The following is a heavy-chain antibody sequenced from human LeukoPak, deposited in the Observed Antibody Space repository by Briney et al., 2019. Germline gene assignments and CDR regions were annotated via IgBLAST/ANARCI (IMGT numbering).Heavy chain of an antibody. CDR1: GGSISSGGYY. V-gene: IGHV4-31*03. J-gene: IGHJ4*02. Sequence: SETLSLTCTVSGGSISSGGYYWSWIRQHPGKGLEWIGYIYYSGSTYYNPSLKSRVTISVDTSKNQFSLTLSSVTTAVTAVYYCARDRNGYFDYWGQGTLVTVSS. D-gene: IGHD1-1*01. CDR3: ARDRNGYFDY. CDR2: IYYSGST.